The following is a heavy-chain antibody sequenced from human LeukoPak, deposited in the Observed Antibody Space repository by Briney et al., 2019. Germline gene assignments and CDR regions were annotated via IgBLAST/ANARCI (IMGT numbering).Heavy chain of an antibody. CDR3: ARDPGSGGSYNTGPFDY. CDR1: GYTFTGYY. V-gene: IGHV1-2*04. Sequence: ASVKVSCKASGYTFTGYYMHWVRQAPGQGLEWVGWINPNSGGTNYAQKFQGWVTMTRDTSISTAYMELSRLRSDDTAVYYCARDPGSGGSYNTGPFDYWGQGTLVTVSS. D-gene: IGHD1-26*01. J-gene: IGHJ4*02. CDR2: INPNSGGT.